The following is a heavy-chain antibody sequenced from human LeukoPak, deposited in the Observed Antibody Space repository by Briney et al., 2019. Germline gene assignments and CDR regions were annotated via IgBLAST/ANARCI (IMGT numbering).Heavy chain of an antibody. CDR1: GYTFTGYY. V-gene: IGHV1-2*02. CDR2: INPNSGAT. J-gene: IGHJ4*02. Sequence: ASVKVSCKASGYTFTGYYIHWVRQAPGQGLEWMGWINPNSGATGFAQKSQGRVTMTRDTSISSAYMEVSGLRSDDTAVYYCARDTYGSGNYHPFDYWGQGTLVTVSS. CDR3: ARDTYGSGNYHPFDY. D-gene: IGHD3-10*01.